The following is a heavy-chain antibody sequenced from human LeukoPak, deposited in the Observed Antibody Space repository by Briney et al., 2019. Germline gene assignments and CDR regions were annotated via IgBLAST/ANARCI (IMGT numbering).Heavy chain of an antibody. J-gene: IGHJ2*01. D-gene: IGHD3-9*01. CDR2: ISSSSSYI. Sequence: GSLRLSCAASGFTFSSYSMNWVRQAPGKGLEWVSSISSSSSYIYYADSVKGRFTISRDNAKNSLYLQMNSLRAEDTAVYYCARDAELRYFDWLFPPRYFDLWGRGTLVTVSS. V-gene: IGHV3-21*01. CDR3: ARDAELRYFDWLFPPRYFDL. CDR1: GFTFSSYS.